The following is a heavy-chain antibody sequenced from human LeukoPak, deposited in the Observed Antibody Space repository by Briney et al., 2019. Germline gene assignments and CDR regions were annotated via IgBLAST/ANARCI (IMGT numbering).Heavy chain of an antibody. CDR1: GGSFSGYY. Sequence: KPSETLSLTCAVYGGSFSGYYWSWIRQPPGKGLEWIGEINHSGSTNYNPSLKSRVTISVDTSKNQFSLKLSSVTAADTAVYYCARVRTYYDFWSRYYRHFDYWGQGALVTVSS. CDR3: ARVRTYYDFWSRYYRHFDY. CDR2: INHSGST. V-gene: IGHV4-34*01. D-gene: IGHD3-3*01. J-gene: IGHJ4*02.